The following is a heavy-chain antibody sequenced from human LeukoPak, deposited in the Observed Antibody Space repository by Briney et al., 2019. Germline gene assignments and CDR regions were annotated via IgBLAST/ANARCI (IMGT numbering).Heavy chain of an antibody. Sequence: PGGSLRLSCAASGFTFSSYAMNWVRQAPGKGLEWVSTISGSGGNTYYADSVKGRFTISRDNAKNTLYLQMTSLRAEDTAVYYCTRDRSYRPEDWGQGTLVTVSS. CDR2: ISGSGGNT. CDR1: GFTFSSYA. J-gene: IGHJ4*02. D-gene: IGHD3-16*02. CDR3: TRDRSYRPED. V-gene: IGHV3-23*01.